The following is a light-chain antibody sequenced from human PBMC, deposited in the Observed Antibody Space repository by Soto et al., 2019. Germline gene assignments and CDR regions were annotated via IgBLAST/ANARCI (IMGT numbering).Light chain of an antibody. CDR2: DVS. V-gene: IGLV2-14*03. CDR1: ISDVADYNY. J-gene: IGLJ1*01. Sequence: QSALTQPASVSGSPGQSITISCTGTISDVADYNYVSWYQQHPGTAPKLIIYDVSNRPSGVSNRFSGSKSGSTASLTISGLQAEDEADYYCSAYTTSSTLYVFGTGTKLTVL. CDR3: SAYTTSSTLYV.